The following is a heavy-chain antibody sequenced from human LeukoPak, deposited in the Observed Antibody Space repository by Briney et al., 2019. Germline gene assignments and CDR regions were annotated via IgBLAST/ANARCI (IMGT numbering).Heavy chain of an antibody. CDR3: ARGPLSGDYYFDY. CDR1: GGSISSYY. Sequence: SETLSLTCTVSGGSISSYYWSWIRQPPGKGLEWIGYIYYSGSTNYNPSLKSRVTISVDTSKNQFSLKLSSVTAADTAVYYCARGPLSGDYYFDYWGQGTLVTVSS. V-gene: IGHV4-59*01. CDR2: IYYSGST. D-gene: IGHD4-17*01. J-gene: IGHJ4*02.